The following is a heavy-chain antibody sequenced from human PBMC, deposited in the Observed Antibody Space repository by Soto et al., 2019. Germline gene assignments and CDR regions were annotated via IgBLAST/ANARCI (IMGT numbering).Heavy chain of an antibody. CDR1: GGTFSSYA. V-gene: IGHV1-69*13. CDR3: ARASLYCSSTSCQINWFDP. CDR2: IIPIFGTA. D-gene: IGHD2-2*01. J-gene: IGHJ5*02. Sequence: GAAVKVSCKACGGTFSSYAISWVRQAPGQGLEWMGGIIPIFGTANYAQKFQGRVTITADESTSTAYMELSSLRSEDTAVYYCARASLYCSSTSCQINWFDPWGQGTLVTVSS.